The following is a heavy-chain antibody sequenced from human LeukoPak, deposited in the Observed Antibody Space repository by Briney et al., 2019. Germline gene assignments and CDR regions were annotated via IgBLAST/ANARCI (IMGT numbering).Heavy chain of an antibody. Sequence: PGGSLRLSCAASGFTFSNYAMGWVRQAPGKGLEWVSSIRGTVDNTRYADAVKGRFTISRDISKNTLYLQMNSLRAEDTARYYCAKASTRDTGYYFDSWGQGTLVTVSS. CDR3: AKASTRDTGYYFDS. V-gene: IGHV3-23*01. D-gene: IGHD3-9*01. CDR1: GFTFSNYA. CDR2: IRGTVDNT. J-gene: IGHJ4*02.